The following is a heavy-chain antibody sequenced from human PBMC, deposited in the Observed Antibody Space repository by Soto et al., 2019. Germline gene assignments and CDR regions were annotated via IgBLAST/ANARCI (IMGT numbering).Heavy chain of an antibody. CDR3: ASTLQYCISTSCYQWGRFAY. D-gene: IGHD2-2*01. CDR1: GFTFSDYA. CDR2: ISSSSSTI. V-gene: IGHV3-48*02. Sequence: GSLRLSCAASGFTFSDYALNWVRQAPGEGLEWISYISSSSSTIYFADSLKGRFTISRDNAKNSLYLQMNSLRDEDTAVYYCASTLQYCISTSCYQWGRFAYSGQGTLVTVSS. J-gene: IGHJ1*01.